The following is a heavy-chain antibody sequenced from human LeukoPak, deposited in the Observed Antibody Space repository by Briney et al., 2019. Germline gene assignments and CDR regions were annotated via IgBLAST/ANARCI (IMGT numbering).Heavy chain of an antibody. CDR1: GGTFSSYA. CDR2: ISAYNGNT. D-gene: IGHD6-19*01. CDR3: ARDLGVAGTGWFDP. J-gene: IGHJ5*02. Sequence: ASVKVSCKASGGTFSSYAISWVRQAPGQGLEWMGWISAYNGNTNYAQKLQGRVTMTTDTSTSTAYMELRSLRSGDTAVYYCARDLGVAGTGWFDPWGQGTLVTVSS. V-gene: IGHV1-18*01.